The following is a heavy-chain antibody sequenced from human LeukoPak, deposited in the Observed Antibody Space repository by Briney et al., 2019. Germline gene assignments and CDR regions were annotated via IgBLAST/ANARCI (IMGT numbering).Heavy chain of an antibody. V-gene: IGHV3-7*01. CDR3: ARERGSPPGSDFDY. D-gene: IGHD3-10*01. J-gene: IGHJ4*02. CDR2: IKQDGSEK. Sequence: GGSLRLSCAVSGFTFSSYWMTWVRQAPGKGLEWVANIKQDGSEKYYVDSVKGRFTIPRDNAYNSLYLQMNSLRAEDTAVYYCARERGSPPGSDFDYWGQGTLVIVSS. CDR1: GFTFSSYW.